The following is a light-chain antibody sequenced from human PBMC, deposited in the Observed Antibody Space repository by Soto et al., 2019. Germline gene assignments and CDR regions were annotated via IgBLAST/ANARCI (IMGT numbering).Light chain of an antibody. CDR1: SSDVGGYNY. V-gene: IGLV2-14*01. CDR3: TSPTPCSLYV. J-gene: IGLJ1*01. CDR2: KVS. Sequence: QSALTQPASVSGSPGQSITISCTGTSSDVGGYNYVSWYLQYPGRVPKLLIYKVSNRPSGISNRFSGSKSGNTASLTISGLQAEDEADYFCTSPTPCSLYVFGSGTKLTVL.